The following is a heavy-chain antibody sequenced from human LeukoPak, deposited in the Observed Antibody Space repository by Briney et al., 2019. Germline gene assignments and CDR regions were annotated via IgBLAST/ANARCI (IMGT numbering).Heavy chain of an antibody. Sequence: SETLSLTCTVSGGSISSSSYYWGWIRQPPGKGLEWIGSIYYSGSTYYNPSLKSRVTISVDTSKNQFSLKLSSVTAADTAVYYCARRPSTATLWLFGYMDVWGKGSTVTVSS. D-gene: IGHD3-22*01. V-gene: IGHV4-39*01. CDR1: GGSISSSSYY. CDR3: ARRPSTATLWLFGYMDV. CDR2: IYYSGST. J-gene: IGHJ6*03.